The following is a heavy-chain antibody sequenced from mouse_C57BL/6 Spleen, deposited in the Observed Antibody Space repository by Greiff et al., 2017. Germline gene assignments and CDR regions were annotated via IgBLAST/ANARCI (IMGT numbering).Heavy chain of an antibody. D-gene: IGHD1-1*01. V-gene: IGHV1-22*01. Sequence: EVQLQQSGPELVKPGASVKMSCKASGYTFTHYNMHWVKQSHGKSLEWIGYINPNNGGTSYNQKFKGKATLTVNKSSSTAYMELRSLTSEDSAVYYCARPYYYGSSYGFAYWGQGTLVTVSA. CDR3: ARPYYYGSSYGFAY. J-gene: IGHJ3*01. CDR1: GYTFTHYN. CDR2: INPNNGGT.